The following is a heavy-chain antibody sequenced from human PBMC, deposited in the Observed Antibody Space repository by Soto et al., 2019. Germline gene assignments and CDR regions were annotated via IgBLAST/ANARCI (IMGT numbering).Heavy chain of an antibody. D-gene: IGHD3-9*01. V-gene: IGHV5-51*01. J-gene: IGHJ5*02. CDR1: GYIFTNYW. CDR3: ARPGDILTGTGWFDP. CDR2: IYPGDSDT. Sequence: GESLKISCKGSGYIFTNYWIGWVRQMPGKGLEWMGIIYPGDSDTRYSPSFQGQVTISADKSISTAYLQWGSLKASDTAMYYCARPGDILTGTGWFDPWGQGTLVTVSS.